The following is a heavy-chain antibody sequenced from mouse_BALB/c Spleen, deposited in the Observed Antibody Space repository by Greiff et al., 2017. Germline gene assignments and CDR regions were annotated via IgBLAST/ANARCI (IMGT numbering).Heavy chain of an antibody. V-gene: IGHV5-6-4*01. CDR1: GFTFSSYT. CDR2: ISSGGSYT. CDR3: TRLTTARNLFDY. D-gene: IGHD1-2*01. Sequence: EVMLVESGGGLVQPGGSLKLSCAASGFTFSSYTMSWVRQTPEKRLEWVATISSGGSYTYYPDSVKGRFTISRDNAKNTLYLQMSSLKSEDTAMYYCTRLTTARNLFDYWGQGTTLTVSS. J-gene: IGHJ2*01.